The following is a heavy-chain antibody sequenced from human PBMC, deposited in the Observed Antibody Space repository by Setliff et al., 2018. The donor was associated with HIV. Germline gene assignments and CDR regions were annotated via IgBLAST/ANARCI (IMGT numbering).Heavy chain of an antibody. CDR3: GTVRIAVPDDFDF. CDR2: VDPEDGET. V-gene: IGHV1-69-2*01. J-gene: IGHJ4*02. Sequence: ASVKVSCKASGYSFTTYFMHWVRQAPGKGLEWMGRVDPEDGETIYAERFRGRISLTVDKSTGTAYMELSRLRSEGTAVYYCGTVRIAVPDDFDFWGQGTLVTVSS. CDR1: GYSFTTYF. D-gene: IGHD6-19*01.